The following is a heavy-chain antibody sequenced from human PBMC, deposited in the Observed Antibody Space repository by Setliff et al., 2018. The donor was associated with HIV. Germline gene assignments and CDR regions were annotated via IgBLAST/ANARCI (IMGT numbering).Heavy chain of an antibody. J-gene: IGHJ6*03. D-gene: IGHD6-19*01. CDR3: ARVQTMAVAGTQYYYMDV. Sequence: GGSLRLSCAASGFTFSSYAMTWVRQAPGKGLEWVSYISSNNNYIYQADSVKGRFTISRDNAKNSLYLEMNSLRAEDTAVYYCARVQTMAVAGTQYYYMDVWGKGTTVTVSS. CDR2: ISSNNNYI. V-gene: IGHV3-21*01. CDR1: GFTFSSYA.